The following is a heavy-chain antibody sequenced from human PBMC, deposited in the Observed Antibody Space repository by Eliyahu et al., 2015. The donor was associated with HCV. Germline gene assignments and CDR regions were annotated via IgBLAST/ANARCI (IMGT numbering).Heavy chain of an antibody. J-gene: IGHJ4*02. Sequence: QVQLVESGGGVVQPGRSLRLSCAASGFTFSXYGMHWVRQAPGKGLEWVAVIWYDGSNKYYADSVKGRFTISRDNSKNTLYLQMNSLRAEDTAVYYCARDISGSYRHWGQGTLVTVSS. CDR2: IWYDGSNK. D-gene: IGHD3-16*02. V-gene: IGHV3-33*08. CDR3: ARDISGSYRH. CDR1: GFTFSXYG.